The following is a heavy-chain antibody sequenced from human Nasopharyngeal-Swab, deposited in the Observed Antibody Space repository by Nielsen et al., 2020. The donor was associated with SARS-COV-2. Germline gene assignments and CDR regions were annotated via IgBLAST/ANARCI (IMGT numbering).Heavy chain of an antibody. CDR3: ATGQQWLVQWFDP. D-gene: IGHD6-19*01. J-gene: IGHJ5*02. Sequence: ASVKVSCKASGYTLTSYYMYWLRQAPGQGLEWMGIINPISGATNYAHNFQGRVTMTRDTSSSTVYMELSSLRCEDTAVYYCATGQQWLVQWFDPWGQGTLVTVSS. V-gene: IGHV1-46*01. CDR1: GYTLTSYY. CDR2: INPISGAT.